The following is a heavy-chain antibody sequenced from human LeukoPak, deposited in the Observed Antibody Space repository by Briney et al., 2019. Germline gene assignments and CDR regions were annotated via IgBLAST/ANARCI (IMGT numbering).Heavy chain of an antibody. CDR1: GFTFSSYG. CDR3: AKDGNYGDYYLDH. CDR2: ISGSGGST. Sequence: PGGTLRLSCAASGFTFSSYGMSWVRQAPGKGLEWVSAISGSGGSTYYADSVKGRFTISRDNSKNTLYLQINSLRAEDTAVYYCAKDGNYGDYYLDHWGQGTLVTVSS. J-gene: IGHJ4*02. V-gene: IGHV3-23*01. D-gene: IGHD4-17*01.